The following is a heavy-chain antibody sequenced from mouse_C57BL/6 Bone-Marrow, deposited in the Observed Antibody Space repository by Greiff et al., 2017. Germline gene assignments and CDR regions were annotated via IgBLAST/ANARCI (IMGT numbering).Heavy chain of an antibody. J-gene: IGHJ4*01. V-gene: IGHV1-26*01. Sequence: VQLQQSGPELVKPGASVKISCKASGYTFTDYYMNWVKQSHGKSLEWIGDINPNNGGTSYNQKFKGKATLTVDKSSSTAYMELRSLTSEDSAVYYCARSERAMDYWGQGTSGTGSS. CDR2: INPNNGGT. CDR3: ARSERAMDY. CDR1: GYTFTDYY.